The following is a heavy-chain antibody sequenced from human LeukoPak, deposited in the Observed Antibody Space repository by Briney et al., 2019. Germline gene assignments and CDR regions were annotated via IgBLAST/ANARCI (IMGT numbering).Heavy chain of an antibody. Sequence: GGSLRLSCAASGFTFSSYWMSWVRQAPGKGLEWVANIKQEGSEKYYVDSVKGRFTISRDNTKNSLYLQMSSLRAEDTAVYCCARSWGSFYFDYWGQGTLLTVSS. CDR1: GFTFSSYW. V-gene: IGHV3-7*01. D-gene: IGHD7-27*01. CDR2: IKQEGSEK. CDR3: ARSWGSFYFDY. J-gene: IGHJ4*02.